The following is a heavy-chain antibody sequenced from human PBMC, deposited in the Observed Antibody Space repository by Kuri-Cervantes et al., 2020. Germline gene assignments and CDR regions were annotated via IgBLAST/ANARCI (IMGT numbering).Heavy chain of an antibody. J-gene: IGHJ4*02. CDR3: ARVPFGYSISDY. CDR1: GFTFSSYG. D-gene: IGHD2-15*01. Sequence: GGSLRLSCAASGFTFSSYGMHWVRQAPGKGLEWVAVISYDGSNKYYVDSVKGRFTISRDNSRSTLYLQMNSLRAEDTAVYYCARVPFGYSISDYWGQGTLVTVSS. V-gene: IGHV3-30*03. CDR2: ISYDGSNK.